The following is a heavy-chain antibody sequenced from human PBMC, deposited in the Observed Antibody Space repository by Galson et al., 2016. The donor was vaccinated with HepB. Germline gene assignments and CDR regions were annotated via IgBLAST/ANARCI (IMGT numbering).Heavy chain of an antibody. CDR3: AMARVGSSYKPFDY. Sequence: SETLSLTCTVSGGSVANRFYSWGWIRQAPGKGLEWMGYFHSSGSPNYNPSLESRITMSVDTSKNEFSLRLSSVTAADTAVYYCAMARVGSSYKPFDYWGQGTLVTVSS. D-gene: IGHD3-10*01. V-gene: IGHV4-61*01. CDR1: GGSVANRFYS. J-gene: IGHJ4*02. CDR2: FHSSGSP.